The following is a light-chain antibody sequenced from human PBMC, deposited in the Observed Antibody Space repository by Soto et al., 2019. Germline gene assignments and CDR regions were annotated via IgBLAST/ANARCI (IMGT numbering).Light chain of an antibody. Sequence: QSVLTQPASVSGSPGQSITISCTGTSSDVGNYNLVSWYQQYPGKAPKLMIYEGGKRPSGVSNRFSGSKPGNTASLTISGLQAEDEADYYCCSFALRSTLIFGGGTKLTVL. CDR1: SSDVGNYNL. CDR2: EGG. J-gene: IGLJ2*01. V-gene: IGLV2-23*01. CDR3: CSFALRSTLI.